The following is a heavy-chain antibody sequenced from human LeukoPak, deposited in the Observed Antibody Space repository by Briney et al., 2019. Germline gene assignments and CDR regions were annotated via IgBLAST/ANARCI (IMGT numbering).Heavy chain of an antibody. D-gene: IGHD3-9*01. J-gene: IGHJ4*02. CDR2: ISSSSSYI. V-gene: IGHV3-21*01. CDR1: GFTSSNYT. Sequence: PGGSLRLSCAASGFTSSNYTMNWVRQAPGKGLEWVSSISSSSSYIYYAESVKGRFTMSRDNAKNSLYLQMNSLRAEDTAVYYCARATTYDILTGYFDYWGQGTLVTVSS. CDR3: ARATTYDILTGYFDY.